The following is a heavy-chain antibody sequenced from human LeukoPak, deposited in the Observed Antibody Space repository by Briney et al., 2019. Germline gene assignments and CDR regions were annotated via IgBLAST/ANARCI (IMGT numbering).Heavy chain of an antibody. CDR1: GFTFNRNA. CDR2: IGGSGDKT. V-gene: IGHV3-23*01. J-gene: IGHJ4*02. CDR3: VRRGDASSGWGDHDF. D-gene: IGHD6-19*01. Sequence: GGSLRLSCAVSGFTFNRNAISWVRQAPGKGLEWVSTIGGSGDKTFYADPVKGRFTIPRDNSKNMVHLQMNSLTEEDTALYFCVRRGDASSGWGDHDFWGQGALVTVSS.